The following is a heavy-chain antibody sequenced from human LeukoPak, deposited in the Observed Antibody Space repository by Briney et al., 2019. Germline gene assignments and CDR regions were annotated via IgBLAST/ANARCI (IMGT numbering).Heavy chain of an antibody. Sequence: GGSLRLSCTASGFTFGDYAMSWVRQAPGKGLEWVGFIRSKAYGATTEYAASVKGRFTISRDDSKSNAYLQMNSLKTEDTAVYYCTRGYYYLYWGQGTLVTVSS. D-gene: IGHD3-10*01. J-gene: IGHJ4*02. CDR3: TRGYYYLY. CDR1: GFTFGDYA. CDR2: IRSKAYGATT. V-gene: IGHV3-49*04.